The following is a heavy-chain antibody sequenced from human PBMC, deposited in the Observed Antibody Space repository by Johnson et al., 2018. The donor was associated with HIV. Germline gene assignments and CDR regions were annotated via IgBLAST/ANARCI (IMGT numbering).Heavy chain of an antibody. J-gene: IGHJ3*02. CDR2: IWYDGNNK. D-gene: IGHD3-10*02. V-gene: IGHV3-33*01. CDR1: GFTFSSYG. Sequence: QVQLVESGGGVAQPGRSLRLSCAASGFTFSSYGMHWVRQAPGKGLEWVAIIWYDGNNKYYADSVKGRFTISRDNSKNTLYLQMNSLRVEDTAVYYRARERECTMWDAFDIWGQGTMVTVSS. CDR3: ARERECTMWDAFDI.